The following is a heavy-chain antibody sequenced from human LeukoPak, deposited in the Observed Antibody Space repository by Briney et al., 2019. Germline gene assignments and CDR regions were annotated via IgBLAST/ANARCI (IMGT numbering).Heavy chain of an antibody. CDR2: IWYDASNK. J-gene: IGHJ4*02. CDR3: ARGRSGDGYNLANFDY. V-gene: IGHV3-33*01. Sequence: QPGGSLRLSCAASGFTFSSYGMHWVRQAPGKGLEWVAVIWYDASNKYYADSVKGRFTISRDNSKNTLYLQMNSLRAEDTAVYYCARGRSGDGYNLANFDYWGQGTLVTVSS. D-gene: IGHD5-24*01. CDR1: GFTFSSYG.